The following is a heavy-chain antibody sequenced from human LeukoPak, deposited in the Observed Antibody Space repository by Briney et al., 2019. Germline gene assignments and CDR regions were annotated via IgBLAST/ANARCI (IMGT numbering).Heavy chain of an antibody. V-gene: IGHV4-31*03. D-gene: IGHD4-17*01. CDR3: ARDYGDSGLGWFDP. CDR1: GGSISSGGYY. Sequence: SETLSLPCTVSGGSISSGGYYWSWIRQHPGKGLEWIGYIYYSGSTYYNPSLKSRVTISVDTSKNQFSLKLSSVSAADTAVYYCARDYGDSGLGWFDPWGQGTLVTVSS. J-gene: IGHJ5*02. CDR2: IYYSGST.